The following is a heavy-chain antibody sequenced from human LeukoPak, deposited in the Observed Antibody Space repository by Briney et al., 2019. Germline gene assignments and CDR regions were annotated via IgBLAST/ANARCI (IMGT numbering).Heavy chain of an antibody. V-gene: IGHV3-11*01. CDR3: ARVRYYDFWSGYPIGYYYMDV. CDR1: GFTFSDYY. CDR2: ISSSGSTI. J-gene: IGHJ6*03. Sequence: TGGSLRLSCAASGFTFSDYYMSWIRQAPGKRLEWVSYISSSGSTIYYADSVKGRFTISRDNAKNSLYLQMNSLRAEDTAVYYCARVRYYDFWSGYPIGYYYMDVWGKGTTVTVSS. D-gene: IGHD3-3*01.